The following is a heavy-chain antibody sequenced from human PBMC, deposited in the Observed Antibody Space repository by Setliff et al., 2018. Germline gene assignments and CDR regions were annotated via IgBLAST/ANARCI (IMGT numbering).Heavy chain of an antibody. CDR2: ISHSGST. Sequence: PSETLSLTCTVSGYSISSGHYWGWIRQPPGKGLEWIGSISHSGSTYYNPSLRSQVTISLDTSKNQFSPKLTSVTAADTAVYYCAGGRRYDYGWDFDYWGQGTLVTVSS. V-gene: IGHV4-38-2*02. J-gene: IGHJ4*02. CDR1: GYSISSGHY. D-gene: IGHD4-17*01. CDR3: AGGRRYDYGWDFDY.